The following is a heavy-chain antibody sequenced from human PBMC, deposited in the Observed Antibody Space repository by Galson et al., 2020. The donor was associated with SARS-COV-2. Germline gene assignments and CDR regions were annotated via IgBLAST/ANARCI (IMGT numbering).Heavy chain of an antibody. J-gene: IGHJ4*02. CDR3: AKDRSPYFGDQFDSFFDY. CDR1: GFTFGSYA. V-gene: IGHV3-23*01. Sequence: GESLKISCAASGFTFGSYAMTWVRQAPGRGLEWVSAIIASGYSTYYAESVKGRFTISRDNSKNTLYLQINSLRAEDTAIYYCAKDRSPYFGDQFDSFFDYWGQGTLVTVSS. CDR2: IIASGYST. D-gene: IGHD3-10*01.